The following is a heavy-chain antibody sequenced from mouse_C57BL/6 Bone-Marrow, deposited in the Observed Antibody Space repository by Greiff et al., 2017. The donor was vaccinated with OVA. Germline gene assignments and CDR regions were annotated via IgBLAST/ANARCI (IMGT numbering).Heavy chain of an antibody. V-gene: IGHV5-4*03. J-gene: IGHJ2*01. Sequence: EVMLVESGGGLVKPGGSLKLSCAASGFTFSDYGMHWVRQAPEKGLEWVATISDGGSYTYYPDNVKGRFTISRDNAKNNLYLQMSHLKSEDTAMYYCARGGTNGSRFDYWGQGTTLTVSS. D-gene: IGHD1-1*01. CDR1: GFTFSDYG. CDR2: ISDGGSYT. CDR3: ARGGTNGSRFDY.